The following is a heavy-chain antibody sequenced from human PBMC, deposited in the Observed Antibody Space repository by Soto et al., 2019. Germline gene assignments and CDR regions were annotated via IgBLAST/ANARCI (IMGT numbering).Heavy chain of an antibody. J-gene: IGHJ4*02. CDR2: IIPILGIA. V-gene: IGHV1-69*02. D-gene: IGHD6-13*01. Sequence: QVQLVQSGAEVKKPGSSVKVSCKASGGTFSSYTISWVRQVPGQGLEWMGRIIPILGIANYAQKFQGRVTITADKSTSTAYMELSSLRSEDTAVYYCARGIAAAGSLLFDYWGQGTLVTVSS. CDR3: ARGIAAAGSLLFDY. CDR1: GGTFSSYT.